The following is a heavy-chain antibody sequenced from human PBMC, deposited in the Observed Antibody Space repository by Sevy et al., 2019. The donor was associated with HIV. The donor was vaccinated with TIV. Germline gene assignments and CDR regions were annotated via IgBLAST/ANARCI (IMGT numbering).Heavy chain of an antibody. D-gene: IGHD5-18*01. CDR2: IHSDDTT. CDR3: ARGKSGYGYALNY. CDR1: GFTVNSNY. V-gene: IGHV3-66*01. J-gene: IGHJ4*02. Sequence: GGYLRLSCAASGFTVNSNYMTWVRQAPGKGLEGVSVIHSDDTTYQADSVKDRFTISRDNFKNTLYLHMSSLRAEDTAVYYSARGKSGYGYALNYWGQGTLVPVSS.